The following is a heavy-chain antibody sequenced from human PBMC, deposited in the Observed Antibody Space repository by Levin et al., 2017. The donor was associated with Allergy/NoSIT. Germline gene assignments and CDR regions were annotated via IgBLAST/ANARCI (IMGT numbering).Heavy chain of an antibody. V-gene: IGHV5-51*01. D-gene: IGHD5-12*01. CDR2: IYPADSEI. J-gene: IGHJ6*02. CDR3: ARQSVATLTDYSGMDV. CDR1: GYIFTTSW. Sequence: EASVKVSCTASGYIFTTSWIAWVRQMPGKGLEWMGIIYPADSEIRYSPSFQGQVTISADRSISTAYLQWTSLKASDTAIYYCARQSVATLTDYSGMDVWGPGTTVTVSS.